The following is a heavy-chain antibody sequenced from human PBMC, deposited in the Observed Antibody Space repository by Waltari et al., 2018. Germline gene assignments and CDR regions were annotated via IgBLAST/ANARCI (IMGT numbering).Heavy chain of an antibody. CDR2: IYYPGKT. CDR1: GDSLSSRNYF. V-gene: IGHV4-39*07. Sequence: QPLLQESGPGLVKPSETLSLTCSVSGDSLSSRNYFWGWIRQPPGKGLQWIGSIYYPGKTYYNPSLKSRLTISLDTYKNQFSLKLTSVTAADTAVYFCASGGGYTNGGDYWCQGTPVTVSS. D-gene: IGHD2-8*01. CDR3: ASGGGYTNGGDY. J-gene: IGHJ4*02.